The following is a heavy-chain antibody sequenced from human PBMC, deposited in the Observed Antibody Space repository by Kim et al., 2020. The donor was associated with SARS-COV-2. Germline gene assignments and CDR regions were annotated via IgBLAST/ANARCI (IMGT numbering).Heavy chain of an antibody. CDR3: ARDYSGSYLVRYYYGMDV. D-gene: IGHD1-26*01. J-gene: IGHJ6*02. Sequence: SETLSLTCAVYGGSFSGYYWSWIRQPPGKGLEWIGEINHSGSTNYNPSLKSRVTISVDTSKNQFSLKLSSVTAADTAVYYCARDYSGSYLVRYYYGMDVWGQGTTVTVSS. CDR1: GGSFSGYY. V-gene: IGHV4-34*01. CDR2: INHSGST.